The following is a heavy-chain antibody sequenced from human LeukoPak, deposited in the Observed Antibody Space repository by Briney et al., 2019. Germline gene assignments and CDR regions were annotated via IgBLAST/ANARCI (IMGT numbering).Heavy chain of an antibody. CDR3: ARIEYSSSYNWFDP. CDR2: IVPILGIA. CDR1: GGTFSSYA. D-gene: IGHD6-6*01. V-gene: IGHV1-69*04. J-gene: IGHJ5*02. Sequence: SVKVSCKASGGTFSSYAISWVRQAPGQGLEWMGRIVPILGIANYAQKFQGRVTITADKSTSTAYMELSSLRSEDTAVYYCARIEYSSSYNWFDPWGQGTLVTVSS.